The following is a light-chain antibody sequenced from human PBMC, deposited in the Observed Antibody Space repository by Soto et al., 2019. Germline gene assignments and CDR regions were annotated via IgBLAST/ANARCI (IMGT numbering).Light chain of an antibody. J-gene: IGLJ1*01. CDR2: DVN. V-gene: IGLV2-14*01. Sequence: QSALTQPASVSGSPGQSISTSCTGTSSDVGGYNYVSWYQQHPGKAPKLMIYDVNNRPSGVSDRFSGSKSGNTASLTISGLQAEDEADYYCSSYTSSSTLVFGPGTKLTVL. CDR3: SSYTSSSTLV. CDR1: SSDVGGYNY.